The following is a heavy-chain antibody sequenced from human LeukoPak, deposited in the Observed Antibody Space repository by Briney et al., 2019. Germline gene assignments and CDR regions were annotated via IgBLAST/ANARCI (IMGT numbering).Heavy chain of an antibody. V-gene: IGHV3-7*01. J-gene: IGHJ3*01. CDR1: GFTFSRYW. CDR2: IKQDGSEE. Sequence: PGGSLRLSCAVSGFTFSRYWMSWVRQAPGEGPEWVANIKQDGSEEYYVDSVEGRFTISRDNTMESLYLQMNSLRAEDTAVYYCARGPLGYCSTGSCAFDVWGQGTMVIVSS. D-gene: IGHD2-15*01. CDR3: ARGPLGYCSTGSCAFDV.